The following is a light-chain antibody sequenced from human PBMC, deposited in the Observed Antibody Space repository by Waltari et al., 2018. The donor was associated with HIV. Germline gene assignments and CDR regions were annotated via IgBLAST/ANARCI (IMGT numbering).Light chain of an antibody. CDR3: CSYAGNYTGV. CDR1: SSDVGAYNY. CDR2: DVT. J-gene: IGLJ3*02. Sequence: QSALTQPRSVSGSPGQSVTISCTGTSSDVGAYNYVSWYQQPPGKAPKLIIYDVTRRPSGLPDRFSGSKSGNTASLTISGLQAEDEADYYCCSYAGNYTGVFGGGTKLTVL. V-gene: IGLV2-11*01.